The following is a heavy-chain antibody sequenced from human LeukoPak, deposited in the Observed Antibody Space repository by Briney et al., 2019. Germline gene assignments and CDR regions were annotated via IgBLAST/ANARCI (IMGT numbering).Heavy chain of an antibody. Sequence: GGSLRLSCAASGLTVTSNYMSWVRQAPGKGLEWVSVIYSNGDTNYADSVKGRFTISRDSSKNTLYLQMSSLRAEDTAVYFCARLHYDRTGYYYVDWGQGTLVTVSS. CDR2: IYSNGDT. CDR1: GLTVTSNY. D-gene: IGHD3-22*01. CDR3: ARLHYDRTGYYYVD. J-gene: IGHJ4*02. V-gene: IGHV3-66*04.